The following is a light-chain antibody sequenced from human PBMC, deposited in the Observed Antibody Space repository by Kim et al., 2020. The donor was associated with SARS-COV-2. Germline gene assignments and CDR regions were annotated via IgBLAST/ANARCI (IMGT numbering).Light chain of an antibody. CDR3: QKYDSAPLP. Sequence: DLQMTQSPSSLSASVGDRVTLTCRARQDIAYYLAWYQQKPGKVPQLLIYGASTLQSGVPSRFSGSGSGTEFTLTINSLQPEDVATYYCQKYDSAPLPFGGGTKVDIK. CDR1: QDIAYY. V-gene: IGKV1-27*01. J-gene: IGKJ4*01. CDR2: GAS.